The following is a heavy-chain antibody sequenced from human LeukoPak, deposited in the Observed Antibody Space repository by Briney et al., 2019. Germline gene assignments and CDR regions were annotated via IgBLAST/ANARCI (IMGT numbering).Heavy chain of an antibody. J-gene: IGHJ4*02. V-gene: IGHV3-53*01. D-gene: IGHD6-13*01. CDR2: IYSCDRT. CDR3: ARGLGGYTSSQAY. Sequence: GGSLRLSCAASGFSVSSNYMSGVRQAPGKGLEWVSVIYSCDRTYYADSVKGRFTISRNSYKNTLYLQMNNLRVEDTAVYYCARGLGGYTSSQAYWGQGTLVTVSS. CDR1: GFSVSSNY.